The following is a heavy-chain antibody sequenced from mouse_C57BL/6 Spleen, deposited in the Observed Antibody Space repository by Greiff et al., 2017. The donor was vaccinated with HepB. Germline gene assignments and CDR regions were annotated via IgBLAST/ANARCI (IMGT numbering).Heavy chain of an antibody. Sequence: VQGVESGPGLVAPSQSLSITCTVSGFSLTSYGVHWVRQPPGKGLEWLVVIWSDGSTTYNSALKSRLSISKDNSKSQVFLKMNSLQTDDTAMYYCARHRYDYDGYAMDYWGQGTSVTVSS. D-gene: IGHD2-4*01. CDR2: IWSDGST. CDR3: ARHRYDYDGYAMDY. CDR1: GFSLTSYG. V-gene: IGHV2-6-1*01. J-gene: IGHJ4*01.